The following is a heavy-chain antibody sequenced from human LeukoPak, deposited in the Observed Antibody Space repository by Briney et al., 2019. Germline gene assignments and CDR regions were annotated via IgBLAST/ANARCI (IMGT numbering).Heavy chain of an antibody. D-gene: IGHD3-10*01. CDR2: INPNSGDT. CDR3: ARVRDLWFGDFDY. J-gene: IGHJ4*02. CDR1: GYTFTDYY. V-gene: IGHV1-2*02. Sequence: ASVKVSCKASGYTFTDYYMHWVRQAPGQGLEWMGWINPNSGDTNYAQKFQGRVTMTRDTSISTAYMELSRLRSDDTAVYYCARVRDLWFGDFDYWGQGTLVTVSS.